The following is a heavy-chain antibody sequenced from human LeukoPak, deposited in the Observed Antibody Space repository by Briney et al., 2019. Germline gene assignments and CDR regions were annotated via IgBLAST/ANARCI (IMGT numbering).Heavy chain of an antibody. Sequence: SETLSLTCTVSGGSISSYYWSWIRQPAGKGLEWIGRIYTSGSTNYNPSLKSRVTMSVDTSKNQFSLKLSSVTAADTAVYYCARDSVPFDYYGSGYDYWGQGTLVTVSS. CDR2: IYTSGST. V-gene: IGHV4-4*07. CDR1: GGSISSYY. J-gene: IGHJ4*02. CDR3: ARDSVPFDYYGSGYDY. D-gene: IGHD3-10*01.